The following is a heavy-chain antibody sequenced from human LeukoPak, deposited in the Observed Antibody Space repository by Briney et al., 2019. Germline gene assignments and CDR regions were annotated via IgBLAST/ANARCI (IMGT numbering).Heavy chain of an antibody. V-gene: IGHV3-74*01. CDR2: IKSDGSST. CDR1: GFTLSNYW. D-gene: IGHD1-26*01. CDR3: AREFTVGPAQTDAFDV. J-gene: IGHJ3*01. Sequence: PGGSLSLSCAASGFTLSNYWMHLVRQVPGKGPLWVSRIKSDGSSTSYADSVKGLFTISRDNAKNTLYLQMNGLRVEDTAIYYCAREFTVGPAQTDAFDVWGQGTMVTVSS.